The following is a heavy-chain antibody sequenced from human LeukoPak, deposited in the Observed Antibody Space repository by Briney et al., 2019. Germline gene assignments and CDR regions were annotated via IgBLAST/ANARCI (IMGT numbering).Heavy chain of an antibody. CDR3: ARDYGDY. CDR2: INHSGST. V-gene: IGHV4-34*01. J-gene: IGHJ4*02. CDR1: GGSFSGYY. Sequence: SETLSLTCAVYGGSFSGYYRSWIRQPPGKGLEWIGEINHSGSTNYNPSLRSRVTISVDTSKNQFSLKLSSVTAADTAVYYCARDYGDYWGQGTLVTVSS.